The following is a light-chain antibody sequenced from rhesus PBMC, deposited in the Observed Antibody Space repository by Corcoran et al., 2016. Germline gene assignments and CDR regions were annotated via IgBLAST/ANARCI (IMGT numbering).Light chain of an antibody. J-gene: IGKJ4*01. V-gene: IGKV2-78*01. CDR3: LQDIQLPLT. CDR2: LGS. Sequence: DIVMTQTPLSLPVTPGEPASISCRSSQSLLHSNGDTYLFWYLQKPGQSPQLLIYLGSNRASGVPDRFSGRGSGTDVTLKISGVEAEDVGVYYCLQDIQLPLTFGGGTKVELK. CDR1: QSLLHSNGDTY.